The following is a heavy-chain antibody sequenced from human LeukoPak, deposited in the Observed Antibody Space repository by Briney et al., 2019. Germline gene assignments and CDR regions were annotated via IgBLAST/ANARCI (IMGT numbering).Heavy chain of an antibody. V-gene: IGHV3-23*01. CDR1: GFTFSSYA. J-gene: IGHJ4*02. Sequence: GGSLSLSCAACGFTFSSYAMSWVRQAPGKGLEWVSAISGSGGSTYYADSVKGRFTISRDNSKNTLYLQMNSLRAEDTAVYYCAKVSGILTGYADYWGQGTLVTVSS. CDR3: AKVSGILTGYADY. D-gene: IGHD3-9*01. CDR2: ISGSGGST.